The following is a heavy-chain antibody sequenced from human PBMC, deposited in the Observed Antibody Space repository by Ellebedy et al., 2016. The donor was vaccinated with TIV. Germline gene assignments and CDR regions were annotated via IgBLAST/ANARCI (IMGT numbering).Heavy chain of an antibody. CDR2: ISSSGTAI. Sequence: GGSLRLSXAASGFTFRTYGLNWVRQAPGKGLAWLSYISSSGTAIHYADSVKGRFTISRDNGKSSLYLQMNSLRTDDTAVYYCATDRIITIAYFEFWGQGALVTVSS. CDR1: GFTFRTYG. CDR3: ATDRIITIAYFEF. D-gene: IGHD3-9*01. V-gene: IGHV3-48*04. J-gene: IGHJ4*02.